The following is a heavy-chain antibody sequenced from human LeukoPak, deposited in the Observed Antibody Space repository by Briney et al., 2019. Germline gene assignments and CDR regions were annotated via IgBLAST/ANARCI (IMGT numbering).Heavy chain of an antibody. CDR2: IKQDGSEK. J-gene: IGHJ4*02. CDR3: ARDERHYDSSGYYSPFDY. Sequence: GGSLRLSCAASGFTFSSYWMSWVRQAPGKGLEWVANIKQDGSEKYYVDSVKGRFTISRDNAKNSLYLQMNSLRAEDTAVYYCARDERHYDSSGYYSPFDYWGQGTLVTVSS. V-gene: IGHV3-7*01. D-gene: IGHD3-22*01. CDR1: GFTFSSYW.